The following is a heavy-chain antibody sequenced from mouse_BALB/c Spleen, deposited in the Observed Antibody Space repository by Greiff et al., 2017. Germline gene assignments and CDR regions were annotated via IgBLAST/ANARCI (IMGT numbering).Heavy chain of an antibody. D-gene: IGHD3-1*01. V-gene: IGHV3-2*02. CDR2: ISYSGST. CDR1: GYSITSDYA. Sequence: EVMLVESGPGLVKPSQSLSLTCTVTGYSITSDYAWNWIRQFPGNKLEWMGYISYSGSTSYNPSLKSRISITRDTSKNQFFLQLNSVTTEDTATYYCARSGIPQAMDYWGQGTSVTVSS. J-gene: IGHJ4*01. CDR3: ARSGIPQAMDY.